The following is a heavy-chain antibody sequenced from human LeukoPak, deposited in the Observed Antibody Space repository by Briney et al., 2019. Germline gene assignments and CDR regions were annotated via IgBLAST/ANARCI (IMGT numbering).Heavy chain of an antibody. J-gene: IGHJ5*02. CDR1: GFTFSDYY. Sequence: GGSLRLSCAASGFTFSDYYMTWIRQAPGKGLEWVSYISNSGYTIYYADSVKGRLTISRDNAKTSLYLQLNSKKAEETAVYYCARDGELELRNWFDPWSQGTLITVSS. D-gene: IGHD1-7*01. CDR3: ARDGELELRNWFDP. V-gene: IGHV3-11*01. CDR2: ISNSGYTI.